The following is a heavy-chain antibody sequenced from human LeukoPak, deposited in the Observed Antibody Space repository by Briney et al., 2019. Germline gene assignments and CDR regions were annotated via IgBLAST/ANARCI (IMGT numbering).Heavy chain of an antibody. CDR3: AREDYNHYYMDV. V-gene: IGHV1-18*01. CDR2: ISAYSGNT. CDR1: GYTFSTYG. J-gene: IGHJ6*03. Sequence: ASVKVSCKASGYTFSTYGITWVRQAPGQGLEWMGWISAYSGNTNYAQNFQGRVTMTTDTLTSTAYMELRSLRSDDTAVCYCAREDYNHYYMDVWGKGTTVTVSS.